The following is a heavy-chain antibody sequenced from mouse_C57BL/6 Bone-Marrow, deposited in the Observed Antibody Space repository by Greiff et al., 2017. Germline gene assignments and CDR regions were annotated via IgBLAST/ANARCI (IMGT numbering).Heavy chain of an antibody. CDR2: IYPGSGST. CDR3: ARYYGSSYGGYFDY. CDR1: GYTFTSYW. Sequence: QVQLKQPGAELVKPGASVKMSCKASGYTFTSYWITWVKQRPGQGLEWIGDIYPGSGSTNYNEKFKSKATLTVDTSSSTAYMQLSSLTSEDSAVYYCARYYGSSYGGYFDYWGQGTTLTVSS. J-gene: IGHJ2*01. D-gene: IGHD1-1*01. V-gene: IGHV1-55*01.